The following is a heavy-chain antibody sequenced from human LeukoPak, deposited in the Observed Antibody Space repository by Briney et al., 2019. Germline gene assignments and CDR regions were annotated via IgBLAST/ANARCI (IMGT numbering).Heavy chain of an antibody. Sequence: GGSLRLSCAASGFTFSSYWMHWVRQAPGKGLVWVSRINSDGSSTSYADSVKGRFTISRDNAKNTLYLQMNSLRAEDTAVYYCARLGSSSWFGHYYMDVWGKGTTVTVSS. CDR1: GFTFSSYW. CDR2: INSDGSST. V-gene: IGHV3-74*01. CDR3: ARLGSSSWFGHYYMDV. J-gene: IGHJ6*03. D-gene: IGHD6-13*01.